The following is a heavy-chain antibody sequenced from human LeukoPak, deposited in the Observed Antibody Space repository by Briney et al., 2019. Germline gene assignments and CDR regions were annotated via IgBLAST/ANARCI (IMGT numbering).Heavy chain of an antibody. D-gene: IGHD4-17*01. J-gene: IGHJ4*02. Sequence: SETLSLTCTVSGGSVRSFYWSWIRQHPGKGLEWIGYIYYSGSTYYNPSLKSRVTMSVDTSENQFSLKLSSVTAADTAMYYCATTVGSYFDYWSQGTLVTVSS. V-gene: IGHV4-59*06. CDR2: IYYSGST. CDR3: ATTVGSYFDY. CDR1: GGSVRSFY.